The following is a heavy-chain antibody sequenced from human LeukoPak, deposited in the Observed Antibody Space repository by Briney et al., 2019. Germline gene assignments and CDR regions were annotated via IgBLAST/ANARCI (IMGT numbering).Heavy chain of an antibody. V-gene: IGHV1-8*01. J-gene: IGHJ4*02. D-gene: IGHD3-10*01. CDR3: ARGFPPYYYGSGGRGGDY. CDR1: GYTFTSYD. Sequence: ASVKVSCKASGYTFTSYDINWVRQATGQGLEWMGWMNPNSGNTGYAQKFQGRVTMTRNTSISTAYMELSSLRSEDTAVYYCARGFPPYYYGSGGRGGDYWGQGTLVTVSS. CDR2: MNPNSGNT.